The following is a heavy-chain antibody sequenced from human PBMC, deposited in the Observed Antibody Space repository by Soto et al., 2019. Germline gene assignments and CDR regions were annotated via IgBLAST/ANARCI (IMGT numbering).Heavy chain of an antibody. Sequence: PETLLLTCTGSGGSMSVRKHYSVWIRQPPGKGLEWIGSIYYSGSTYNNPSLKSRVTISVDTSRNQFSLKLSSVTAADTAVYYCARLDERYYYGMDVWGQGTTLT. CDR3: ARLDERYYYGMDV. CDR1: GGSMSVRKHY. CDR2: IYYSGST. V-gene: IGHV4-39*01. D-gene: IGHD1-1*01. J-gene: IGHJ6*02.